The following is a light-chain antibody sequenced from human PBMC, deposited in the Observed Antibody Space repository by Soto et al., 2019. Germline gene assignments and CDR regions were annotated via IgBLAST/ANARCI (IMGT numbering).Light chain of an antibody. V-gene: IGLV2-14*03. CDR2: DVS. Sequence: QSVLTQPASVSGSPGQSFTISCTGTSSDVGGYNYVSWYQQHPGKAPKVMIYDVSDRPSGVSNRFSGSKSGNTASLTISGLRAEDEADYYCSSYSRSTTRYVFGTGTKLTVL. CDR1: SSDVGGYNY. J-gene: IGLJ1*01. CDR3: SSYSRSTTRYV.